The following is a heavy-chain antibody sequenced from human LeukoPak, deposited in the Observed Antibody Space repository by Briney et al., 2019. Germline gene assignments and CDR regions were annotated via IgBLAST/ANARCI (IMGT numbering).Heavy chain of an antibody. J-gene: IGHJ4*02. CDR3: TTFITIFGVVIIDRDY. CDR2: INTDGSST. D-gene: IGHD3-3*01. CDR1: GFTFSSYW. Sequence: GGSLRLSCAASGFTFSSYWMHWVRQAPGKGLVWVSRINTDGSSTSYAGSVKGRFTISRDNAKNTLYLQMNSLKTEDTAVYYCTTFITIFGVVIIDRDYWGQGTLVTVSS. V-gene: IGHV3-74*01.